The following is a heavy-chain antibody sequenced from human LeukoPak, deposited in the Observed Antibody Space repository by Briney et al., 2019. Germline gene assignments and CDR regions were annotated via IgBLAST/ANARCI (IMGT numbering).Heavy chain of an antibody. Sequence: SVKVSCKASGGTFSSYAISWVRQAPGQGLEWMGRIIPILGIANYAQKFQGRVTITADKSTSTAYMELSSLRSEDTAVYYCATPGGNSERAFDIWGQGTMVTVSS. CDR1: GGTFSSYA. V-gene: IGHV1-69*04. CDR2: IIPILGIA. J-gene: IGHJ3*02. CDR3: ATPGGNSERAFDI. D-gene: IGHD4-23*01.